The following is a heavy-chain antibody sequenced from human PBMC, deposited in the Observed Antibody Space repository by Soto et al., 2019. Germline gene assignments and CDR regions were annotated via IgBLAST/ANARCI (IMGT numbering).Heavy chain of an antibody. CDR1: GFTFNRYW. CDR3: TRTRSALPGDDY. CDR2: INKDGRER. J-gene: IGHJ4*02. D-gene: IGHD6-6*01. Sequence: EVQLVESGGGLVQPGGSLRLSCAASGFTFNRYWMGWVRQAPGKGPEWLANINKDGRERYYVDSVKGRFTISRDNVKNSVYLQMNSLRAEDTAVYYCTRTRSALPGDDYWAQGPLVTVSS. V-gene: IGHV3-7*01.